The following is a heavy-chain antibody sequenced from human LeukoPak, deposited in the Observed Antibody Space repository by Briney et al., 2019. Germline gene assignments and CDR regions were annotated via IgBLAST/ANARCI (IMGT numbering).Heavy chain of an antibody. J-gene: IGHJ4*02. CDR2: IGGSDGTT. CDR1: GFTFSTYG. Sequence: GGSLRLSCAASGFTFSTYGMNWVRQAPGKGLEWVSAIGGSDGTTSYADSVKGRFTISRDTSKNTLYLQMNSLRAEDTAVYYCAKEQAPGLPFDHWGQGTLVTVSS. CDR3: AKEQAPGLPFDH. V-gene: IGHV3-23*01. D-gene: IGHD2-21*01.